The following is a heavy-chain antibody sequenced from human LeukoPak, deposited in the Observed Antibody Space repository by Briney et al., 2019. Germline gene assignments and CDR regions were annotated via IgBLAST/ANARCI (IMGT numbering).Heavy chain of an antibody. CDR3: AREGNYVWGSYRPINWFNP. Sequence: SETLSLTCAVYGGSFSGYYWSWIRQPPGKGLEWIGEINHSGSTNYNPSLKSRVTISVATSKNQFSLKMSSVTAADTAVYYCAREGNYVWGSYRPINWFNPWGQGTLVTVSS. D-gene: IGHD3-16*02. CDR2: INHSGST. J-gene: IGHJ5*02. V-gene: IGHV4-34*01. CDR1: GGSFSGYY.